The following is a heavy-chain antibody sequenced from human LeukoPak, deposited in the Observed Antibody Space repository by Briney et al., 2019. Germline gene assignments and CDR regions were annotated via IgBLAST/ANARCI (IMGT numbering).Heavy chain of an antibody. D-gene: IGHD3-22*01. CDR3: ARVYYYDSSGYHTYGAFDI. Sequence: SETLSLTCAVYGGSFSGYYWSWIRQPPGKGLEWIGEINHSGSTNYDPSLKSRVTISVDTSKNQFSLKLSSVTAADTAVYYCARVYYYDSSGYHTYGAFDIWGQGTMVTVSS. V-gene: IGHV4-34*01. J-gene: IGHJ3*02. CDR2: INHSGST. CDR1: GGSFSGYY.